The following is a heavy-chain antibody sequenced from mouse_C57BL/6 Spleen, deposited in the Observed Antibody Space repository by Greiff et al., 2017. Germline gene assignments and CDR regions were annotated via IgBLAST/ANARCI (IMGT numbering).Heavy chain of an antibody. Sequence: VQLQQSGPELVKPGASVKIPCKASGYTFTDYNMDWVKQSHGKSLEWIGDINPNNGGTIYNQKFKGKATLTVDKSSSTAYMELRSLTSEDTAVYYCARRRGLYYGSSFYAMDYWGQGTSVTVSS. V-gene: IGHV1-18*01. J-gene: IGHJ4*01. CDR1: GYTFTDYN. CDR3: ARRRGLYYGSSFYAMDY. CDR2: INPNNGGT. D-gene: IGHD1-1*01.